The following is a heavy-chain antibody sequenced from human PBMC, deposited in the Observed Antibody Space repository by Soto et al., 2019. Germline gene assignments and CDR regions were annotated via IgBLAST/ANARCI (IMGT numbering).Heavy chain of an antibody. Sequence: EEQLVESGGGLVQPGRSLRLSCAASGFTFEDFAMHWVRQVPGKGLEWVSGVSWNSDEIDYADSVKGRFTISRDNAKNSLFLQMNSLRPEDTAYYYCVKDRIASAATSNPGVYYFDSWGQGTLVTVSS. V-gene: IGHV3-9*01. CDR3: VKDRIASAATSNPGVYYFDS. D-gene: IGHD6-25*01. CDR1: GFTFEDFA. CDR2: VSWNSDEI. J-gene: IGHJ4*02.